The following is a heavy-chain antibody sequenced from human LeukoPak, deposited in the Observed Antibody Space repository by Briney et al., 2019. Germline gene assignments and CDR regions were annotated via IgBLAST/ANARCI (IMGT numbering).Heavy chain of an antibody. CDR1: GDSISSSSYY. CDR3: ASRKLGNDY. CDR2: IYYSGST. J-gene: IGHJ4*02. D-gene: IGHD7-27*01. Sequence: SETLSLTCTVSGDSISSSSYYWGWIRQPPGKGLEWIGSIYYSGSTYYNPSLKSRVTISADTSKNQFSLKLISVTAADTAVYYCASRKLGNDYWGQGTLVTVSS. V-gene: IGHV4-39*07.